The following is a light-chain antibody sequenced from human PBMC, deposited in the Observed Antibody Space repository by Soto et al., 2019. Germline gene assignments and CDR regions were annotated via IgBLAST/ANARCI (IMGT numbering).Light chain of an antibody. CDR3: QQYGSSGT. Sequence: EIVLTQSPATLSLSPGERATLSCRASQSLSNYLAWYQQKPGQAPRLLIYGASNRATGIPDRFSGSGSGTDFTLTISRLEPEDFAVYYCQQYGSSGTFGQGTKVDI. CDR2: GAS. J-gene: IGKJ1*01. CDR1: QSLSNY. V-gene: IGKV3-20*01.